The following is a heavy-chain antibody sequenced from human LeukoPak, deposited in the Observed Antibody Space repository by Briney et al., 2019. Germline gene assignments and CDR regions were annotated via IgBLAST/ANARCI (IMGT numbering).Heavy chain of an antibody. CDR3: ARDLAGSRDK. Sequence: GGSLRLSYAASGFTFSNYSMNWVRQAPGEGPVWVSRINTDGSTTNYADSVKGRFTISRDNAKNTLYLQMNSLRAEDTAVYYCARDLAGSRDKWGQGTLVTVSS. CDR2: INTDGSTT. CDR1: GFTFSNYS. D-gene: IGHD2-15*01. J-gene: IGHJ4*02. V-gene: IGHV3-74*01.